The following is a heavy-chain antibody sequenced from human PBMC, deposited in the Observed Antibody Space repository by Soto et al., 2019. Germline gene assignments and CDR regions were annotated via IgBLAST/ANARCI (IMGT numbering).Heavy chain of an antibody. CDR3: ARAPLRAPGFDY. J-gene: IGHJ4*02. V-gene: IGHV4-31*03. Sequence: TLSLTCTVSGGSISSGGYYWSWIRQHPGKGLEWIGYIYYSGSTYYNPSLKSRVTISVDTSKNQFSLKLSSVTAAHPAVYFWARAPLRAPGFDYWGQGTLVTVSS. CDR1: GGSISSGGYY. CDR2: IYYSGST.